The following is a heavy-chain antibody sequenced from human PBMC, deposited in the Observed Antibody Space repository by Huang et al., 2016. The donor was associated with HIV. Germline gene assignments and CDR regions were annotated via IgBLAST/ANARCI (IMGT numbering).Heavy chain of an antibody. V-gene: IGHV3-30*02. CDR1: GFIFDNFG. J-gene: IGHJ6*03. CDR2: IRSDGNNE. CDR3: ARAVDGFNSKGFYMDV. D-gene: IGHD5-12*01. Sequence: QVQLVESGGGVVQPGGSLRLSCGASGFIFDNFGMHWGRQAPGRVLAWVAFIRSDGNNEDKGESVKGRFSISRDNFENMVYLQMNSLGDGDTAIYYCARAVDGFNSKGFYMDVWGKGTAVIVSS.